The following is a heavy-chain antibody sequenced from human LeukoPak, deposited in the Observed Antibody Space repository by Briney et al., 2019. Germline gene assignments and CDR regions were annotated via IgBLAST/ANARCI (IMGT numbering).Heavy chain of an antibody. CDR2: ISGYNGNT. CDR3: ARKYSYGALGFDY. CDR1: GYTFTSYG. D-gene: IGHD5-18*01. J-gene: IGHJ4*02. Sequence: ASVKVSCKASGYTFTSYGITWVRHAPGQGLEWMGWISGYNGNTNYAQKLQGRVTMTTDTSTNTAYMELRSLRSDDTAMYYCARKYSYGALGFDYWGQGTLVTVSS. V-gene: IGHV1-18*01.